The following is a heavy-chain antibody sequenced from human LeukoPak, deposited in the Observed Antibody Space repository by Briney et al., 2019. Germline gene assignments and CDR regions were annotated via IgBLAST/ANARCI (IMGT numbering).Heavy chain of an antibody. J-gene: IGHJ4*02. CDR3: ARDRLDGYNIFDY. D-gene: IGHD5-24*01. CDR2: IWYDGSNK. Sequence: GGSLRLSCAASGFTFSSYGMHWVRQAPGKGLEWVAVIWYDGSNKYYADSVKGRFTISRDNSKNTLYLQMNSLRAEDTAVYYRARDRLDGYNIFDYWGQGTLVTVSS. V-gene: IGHV3-33*01. CDR1: GFTFSSYG.